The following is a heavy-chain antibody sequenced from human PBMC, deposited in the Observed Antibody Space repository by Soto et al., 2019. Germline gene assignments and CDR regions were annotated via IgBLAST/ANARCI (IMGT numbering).Heavy chain of an antibody. D-gene: IGHD5-18*01. CDR3: ARMASFGSLNWFDP. CDR1: GYTFTNND. V-gene: IGHV1-8*01. J-gene: IGHJ5*01. CDR2: MNPGSGDT. Sequence: QVQLVQSGAELKKPGASVRVSCKASGYTFTNNDVTWVRQATGQGLEWMGWMNPGSGDTGYAQKFQGRVTMTRDISIATAYMELSSLRSEDTAIYYCARMASFGSLNWFDPWGQGTRVTVSS.